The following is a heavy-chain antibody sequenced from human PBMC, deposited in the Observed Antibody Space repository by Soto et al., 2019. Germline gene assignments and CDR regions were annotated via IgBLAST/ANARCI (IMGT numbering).Heavy chain of an antibody. Sequence: KTSETLSLTCAVSGYSISSGYYWGWIRQPPGKGLEWIGSIYHSGSTYYNPSLKSRVTISVDTSKNQFSLKLSSVTAADTAVYYCARDKVGATAFWGQGTLVTVSS. CDR1: GYSISSGYY. V-gene: IGHV4-38-2*02. CDR3: ARDKVGATAF. J-gene: IGHJ4*02. D-gene: IGHD1-26*01. CDR2: IYHSGST.